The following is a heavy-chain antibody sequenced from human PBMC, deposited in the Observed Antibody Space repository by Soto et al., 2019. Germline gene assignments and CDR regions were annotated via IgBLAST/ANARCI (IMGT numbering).Heavy chain of an antibody. J-gene: IGHJ4*02. CDR1: GFTFSSYA. V-gene: IGHV3-30-3*01. CDR3: ARDPRHWGSIDY. Sequence: QVQLVESGEGVVQPGRSLRLSCAASGFTFSSYAMHWVRQAPGKGLEWVAVISYDGSNKYYADSVKGRFTISRDNSKNTLYLQMNSLRAEDTAVYYCARDPRHWGSIDYWGQGTLVTVSS. CDR2: ISYDGSNK. D-gene: IGHD7-27*01.